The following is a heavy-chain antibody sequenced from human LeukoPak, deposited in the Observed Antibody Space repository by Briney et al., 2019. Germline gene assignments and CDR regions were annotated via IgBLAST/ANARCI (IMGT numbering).Heavy chain of an antibody. Sequence: SVKVSCKASGGTFSSYAISWVRQAPGQGLEWIGGIIPIFGTANYAQKFQGRVTITTDESTSTAYMELSSLRSEDTAVYYCARGLVPAAAPWYYYYMDVWGKGTTVTVSS. CDR1: GGTFSSYA. V-gene: IGHV1-69*05. J-gene: IGHJ6*03. D-gene: IGHD2-2*01. CDR3: ARGLVPAAAPWYYYYMDV. CDR2: IIPIFGTA.